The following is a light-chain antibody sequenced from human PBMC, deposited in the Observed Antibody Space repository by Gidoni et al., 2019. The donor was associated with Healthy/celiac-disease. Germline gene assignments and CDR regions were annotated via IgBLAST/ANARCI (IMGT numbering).Light chain of an antibody. CDR1: QSISSY. Sequence: RVTITCRASQSISSYLNWYQQKPGKAPKLLIYAASSLQSGVPSRFSGSGSGTDFTLTISSLQPEDFATYYCQQSYSTPHTFXQGTKLEIK. CDR3: QQSYSTPHT. V-gene: IGKV1-39*01. CDR2: AAS. J-gene: IGKJ2*01.